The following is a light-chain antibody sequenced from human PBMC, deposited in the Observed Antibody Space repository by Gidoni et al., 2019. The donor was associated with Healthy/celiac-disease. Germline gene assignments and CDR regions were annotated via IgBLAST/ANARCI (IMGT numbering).Light chain of an antibody. V-gene: IGKV1-5*03. CDR3: QQYNSYSPWT. CDR2: KAS. J-gene: IGKJ1*01. Sequence: DIQMTQSLSTLSASGGDRVTITCRASQSISSWLAWYQQKPGKAPKLLIYKASSLESGVPSRFSGSGSGTEFTLTISSLQPDDFATYYCQQYNSYSPWTFGQGTKVEIK. CDR1: QSISSW.